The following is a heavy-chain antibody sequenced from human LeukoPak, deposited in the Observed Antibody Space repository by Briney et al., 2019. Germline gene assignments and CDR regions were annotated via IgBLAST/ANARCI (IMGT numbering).Heavy chain of an antibody. D-gene: IGHD4-17*01. CDR1: GYSFPSYL. CDR3: ARTGGPRGYGDFDY. V-gene: IGHV5-51*01. J-gene: IGHJ4*02. Sequence: GEALNISCKGSGYSFPSYLIRWVRQIPGKGLEWMGDIYPGDSDTRYSPSSQGQVTISADKSISTAYLQWSSLKASDTAMYYCARTGGPRGYGDFDYWGQGTLVTVSS. CDR2: IYPGDSDT.